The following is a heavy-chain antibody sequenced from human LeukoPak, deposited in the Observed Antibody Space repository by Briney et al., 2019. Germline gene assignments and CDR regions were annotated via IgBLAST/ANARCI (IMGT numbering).Heavy chain of an antibody. D-gene: IGHD1-26*01. CDR1: GFTFSSYA. CDR2: ISYDGSNK. J-gene: IGHJ4*02. V-gene: IGHV3-30*01. Sequence: GGSLRLSCAASGFTFSSYAMHWVRQAPGKGLEWVAVISYDGSNKYYADSVKGRFTISRDNSKNTLYLQMNSLRAEDTAVYYCARVRLSGSYSGGPRGPVDYWGQGTLVTVSS. CDR3: ARVRLSGSYSGGPRGPVDY.